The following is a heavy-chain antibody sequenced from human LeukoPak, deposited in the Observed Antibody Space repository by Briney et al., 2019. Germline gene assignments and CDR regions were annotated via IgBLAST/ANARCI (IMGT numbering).Heavy chain of an antibody. CDR1: GFTFSDYY. CDR3: AREPIIVGATYDY. Sequence: GGSLRLSCAASGFTFSDYYMSWIRQAPGKGLEWVSYISSSGSTIYYADSVKGRFTISRDNAKSSLYLQMNSLRAEDTAVYYCAREPIIVGATYDYWGQGTLVTVSS. D-gene: IGHD1-26*01. J-gene: IGHJ4*02. CDR2: ISSSGSTI. V-gene: IGHV3-11*01.